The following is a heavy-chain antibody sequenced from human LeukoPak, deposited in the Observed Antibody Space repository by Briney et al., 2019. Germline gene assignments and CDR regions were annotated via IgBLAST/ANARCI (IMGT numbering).Heavy chain of an antibody. Sequence: ASVKVSCKASGYTFTGYYMHWVRQAPGQGLEWMGWINPNSGGTNYAQKFQGRVTMTRDTSISTAYMELSRLRSDDTAVYYCAREGRELWFGELFDNWGQGTPVTVSS. CDR3: AREGRELWFGELFDN. V-gene: IGHV1-2*02. D-gene: IGHD3-10*01. J-gene: IGHJ4*02. CDR1: GYTFTGYY. CDR2: INPNSGGT.